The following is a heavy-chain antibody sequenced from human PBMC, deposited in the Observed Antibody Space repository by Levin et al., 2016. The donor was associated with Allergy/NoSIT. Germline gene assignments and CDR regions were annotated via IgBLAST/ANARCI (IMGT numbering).Heavy chain of an antibody. Sequence: GGSLRLSCATSGFTFSDHYMDWVRQAPGKGLEWVGHIRNKANAYLTEYAASVKGRFTISRDDSKNSLYLQMNSLKTEDTAVYYCARAPPHSSNIYYFDYWGQGALVTVSS. CDR2: IRNKANAYLT. D-gene: IGHD2-2*01. J-gene: IGHJ4*02. CDR1: GFTFSDHY. CDR3: ARAPPHSSNIYYFDY. V-gene: IGHV3-72*01.